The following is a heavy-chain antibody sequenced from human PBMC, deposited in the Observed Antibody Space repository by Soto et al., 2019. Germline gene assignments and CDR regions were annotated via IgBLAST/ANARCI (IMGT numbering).Heavy chain of an antibody. CDR1: GFTFSSYW. D-gene: IGHD4-17*01. CDR2: IKRDGSEK. J-gene: IGHJ4*02. V-gene: IGHV3-7*04. CDR3: ARGDYAFDY. Sequence: GGSLRLSCAASGFTFSSYWMNWVRQAPGKGLEWVANIKRDGSEKYYVDSVKGRFPISRDNAKNSLFLQMNSLRAEDTAVYYCARGDYAFDYWGQGTLVTVSS.